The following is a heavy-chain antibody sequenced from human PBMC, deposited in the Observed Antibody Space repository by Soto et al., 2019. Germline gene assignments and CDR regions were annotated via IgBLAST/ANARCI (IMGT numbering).Heavy chain of an antibody. Sequence: GGSLRLSCAASGFTFSSYAMSWVRQAPGKGLEWVSAISGSGGSTYYADSVKGRFTIARDNSQNTLYLQMNSPRAEDTAVYYCAKRVYCTGGSCYRDFDDWGQGTLVTVSS. D-gene: IGHD2-15*01. CDR2: ISGSGGST. CDR1: GFTFSSYA. CDR3: AKRVYCTGGSCYRDFDD. V-gene: IGHV3-23*01. J-gene: IGHJ4*02.